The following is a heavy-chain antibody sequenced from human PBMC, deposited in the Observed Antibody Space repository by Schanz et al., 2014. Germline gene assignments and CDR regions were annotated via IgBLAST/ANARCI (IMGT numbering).Heavy chain of an antibody. CDR2: IYHTGNT. CDR3: ARDRCHCDLPGDI. D-gene: IGHD2-21*02. CDR1: GGSFSGYY. J-gene: IGHJ3*02. Sequence: QVQLQESGPGLVKPSQTLSLTCGVFGGSFSGYYWSWIRQPPGKGLEWIGQIYHTGNTNYNPSLKRRVTTSVDSTKNHCPLNLSSAAAADTTVYFCARDRCHCDLPGDIWGQGTMVTVSS. V-gene: IGHV4-34*09.